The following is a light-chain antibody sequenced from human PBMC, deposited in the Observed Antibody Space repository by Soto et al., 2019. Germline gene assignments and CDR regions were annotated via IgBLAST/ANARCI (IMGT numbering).Light chain of an antibody. J-gene: IGKJ4*01. CDR2: GAS. V-gene: IGKV3-15*01. CDR3: QQYNNWPPLT. Sequence: EIVLTQSPVTPSLSPGERATLSCRASQSVSSSYLAWYQQKPGQAPRLLIYGASTRATGIPARFSSSGSGTEFTLTISSLQSEDFAVYYCQQYNNWPPLTFGGGTKVDIK. CDR1: QSVSSSY.